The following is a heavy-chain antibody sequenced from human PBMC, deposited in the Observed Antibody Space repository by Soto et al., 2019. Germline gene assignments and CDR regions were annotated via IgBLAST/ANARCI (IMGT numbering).Heavy chain of an antibody. Sequence: GGSLRLSCAASGFTFSSYSMNWVRQAPGKGLEWVSYISSSSSTIYYADSVKGRFTISRDNAKNSLYLQMNSLRDEDTAVYYCAGNPVGVPAAMSSLLVPYYYYGMDVWGQGTTVTVSS. CDR3: AGNPVGVPAAMSSLLVPYYYYGMDV. CDR1: GFTFSSYS. CDR2: ISSSSSTI. J-gene: IGHJ6*02. D-gene: IGHD2-2*01. V-gene: IGHV3-48*02.